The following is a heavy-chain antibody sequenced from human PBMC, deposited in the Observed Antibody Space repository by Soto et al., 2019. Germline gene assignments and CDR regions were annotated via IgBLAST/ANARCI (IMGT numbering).Heavy chain of an antibody. CDR3: VRDSGHGWKDY. D-gene: IGHD6-19*01. J-gene: IGHJ4*02. V-gene: IGHV4-4*02. Sequence: QVQLQESGPGLVKPSGTLSLTCAVSGGSISSTNWWNWVRQPPGKGLEWIGEIDHSGSTNYNPSLNSRVTLSVDKPKNQSSLKLSSVTAADPAVYYCVRDSGHGWKDYWGQGTLVTVSS. CDR1: GGSISSTNW. CDR2: IDHSGST.